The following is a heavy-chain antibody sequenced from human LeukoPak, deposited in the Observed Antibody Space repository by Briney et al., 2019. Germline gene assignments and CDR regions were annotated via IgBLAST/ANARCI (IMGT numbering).Heavy chain of an antibody. Sequence: PSETLSLTCAVYGGSFSGYYWSWIRQPPGKGLEYIGEINHSGSTNYNPSFKSRVTISVDTSKNQFSLKLSSVTAADTAVYYCARERGYYGSGSPYWYFDLWGRGTLVTVSS. V-gene: IGHV4-34*01. CDR3: ARERGYYGSGSPYWYFDL. CDR2: INHSGST. J-gene: IGHJ2*01. D-gene: IGHD3-10*01. CDR1: GGSFSGYY.